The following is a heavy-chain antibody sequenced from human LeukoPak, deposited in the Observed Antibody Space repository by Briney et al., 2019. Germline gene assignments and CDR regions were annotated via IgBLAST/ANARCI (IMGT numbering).Heavy chain of an antibody. CDR1: GFTFSGSA. Sequence: GGSLRLSCAASGFTFSGSAMHWVRQASGKGLEWAGRIRSKANSYATAYAASVKGRFTISRDDSKNTAYLQMNSLKTEDTAVYYCTRHGRGDYGDLPPSYYYYMDVWGKGTTVTVSS. D-gene: IGHD4-17*01. J-gene: IGHJ6*03. CDR3: TRHGRGDYGDLPPSYYYYMDV. CDR2: IRSKANSYAT. V-gene: IGHV3-73*01.